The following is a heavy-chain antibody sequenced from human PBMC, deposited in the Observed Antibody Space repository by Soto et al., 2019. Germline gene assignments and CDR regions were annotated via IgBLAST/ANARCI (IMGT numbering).Heavy chain of an antibody. D-gene: IGHD3-10*01. Sequence: QVHLVQSGAEVKKPGASVKVACKGSGYIFTTYGITWVRQAPGQGLEWMGWINAHNGNTNYAQKLQGRVTVTRDTSTSTAYMELRNLRSDDTAVYYCARGRDGEYWGQGALVTVSS. V-gene: IGHV1-18*01. CDR1: GYIFTTYG. CDR2: INAHNGNT. J-gene: IGHJ4*02. CDR3: ARGRDGEY.